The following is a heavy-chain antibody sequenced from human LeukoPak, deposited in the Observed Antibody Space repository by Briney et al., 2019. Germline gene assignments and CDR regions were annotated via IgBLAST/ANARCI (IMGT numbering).Heavy chain of an antibody. CDR1: GFTFSSYS. CDR3: ASAMVRGVTKYITYSMDV. CDR2: ISSSSSYI. D-gene: IGHD3-10*01. J-gene: IGHJ6*02. Sequence: GGSLRLSCAASGFTFSSYSMNWVRQAPGKGLEWVSSISSSSSYIYYADSVKGRFTISRDNAKNSLYLQMNSLRAEDTAVYYCASAMVRGVTKYITYSMDVWGQGTTVTVSS. V-gene: IGHV3-21*01.